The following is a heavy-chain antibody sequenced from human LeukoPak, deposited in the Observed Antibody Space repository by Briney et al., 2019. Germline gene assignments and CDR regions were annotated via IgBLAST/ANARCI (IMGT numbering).Heavy chain of an antibody. CDR3: ARLYYDSSGYYETFDY. V-gene: IGHV4-59*12. CDR2: IYYSGST. Sequence: PSETLSLTCTVSGGSISSYYWSWIRQPPGKGLEWIGYIYYSGSTNYNPSLKSRVTISVDTSKNQFSLKLSSVTAADTAVYYCARLYYDSSGYYETFDYWGQGTLVTVSS. J-gene: IGHJ4*02. D-gene: IGHD3-22*01. CDR1: GGSISSYY.